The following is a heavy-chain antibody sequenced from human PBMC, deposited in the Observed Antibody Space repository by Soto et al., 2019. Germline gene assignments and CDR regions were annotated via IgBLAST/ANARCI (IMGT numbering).Heavy chain of an antibody. CDR1: GGTFSSYA. CDR2: IIPIFGTA. V-gene: IGHV1-69*13. D-gene: IGHD6-13*01. CDR3: ARVVASSSWYYYYGMDV. Sequence: RASVKVSCKASGGTFSSYAISWVRQAPGQGLEWMGGIIPIFGTANYAQKFQGRVTITADESTSTAYMELSSLRSEDTAVYYCARVVASSSWYYYYGMDVWGQGTTVTVSS. J-gene: IGHJ6*02.